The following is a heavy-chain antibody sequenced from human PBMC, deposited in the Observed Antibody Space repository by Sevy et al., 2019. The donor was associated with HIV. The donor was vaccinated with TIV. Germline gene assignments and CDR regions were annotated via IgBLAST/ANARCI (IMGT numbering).Heavy chain of an antibody. J-gene: IGHJ4*02. V-gene: IGHV3-7*01. Sequence: GGSLRLSFSASGFTNDFWRSWVRQAPGKALEWVANIKQYGSEMFYVDSVEGRFIISRDNAKNSIYLQMNTLRVEDTAVYYCTRDRSYGYFDSWGQGTLVTVSS. D-gene: IGHD5-18*01. CDR1: GFTNDFW. CDR2: IKQYGSEM. CDR3: TRDRSYGYFDS.